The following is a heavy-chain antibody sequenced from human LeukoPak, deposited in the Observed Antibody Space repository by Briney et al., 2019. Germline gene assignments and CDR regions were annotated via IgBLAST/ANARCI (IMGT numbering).Heavy chain of an antibody. D-gene: IGHD3-22*01. V-gene: IGHV4-39*06. J-gene: IGHJ6*03. Sequence: PSETLSLTCTVSVGSISGTNYYWAWFRQPPGKGPEWIGNIHHRGTVYYNPSLKSRVTISVDTSKNQFPLNLMSVTAADTAVYFCARVTQYDTSAYSRNYYYVDVWGKGTTVTVSS. CDR2: IHHRGTV. CDR3: ARVTQYDTSAYSRNYYYVDV. CDR1: VGSISGTNYY.